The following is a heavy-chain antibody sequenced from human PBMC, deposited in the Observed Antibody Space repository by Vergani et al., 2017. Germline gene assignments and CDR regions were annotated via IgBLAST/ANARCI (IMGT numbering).Heavy chain of an antibody. Sequence: VQLVESGGGVVQPGRSLRLSCAASGFTFSSYAMSWVRQAPGKGLEWVSAISGSGGSTYYADSVKGRFTISRDNSKNTLYLQMNSLRAEDTAVYYCAKQIAAAGMERVFDYWGQGTLVTVSS. V-gene: IGHV3-23*04. J-gene: IGHJ4*02. CDR3: AKQIAAAGMERVFDY. D-gene: IGHD6-13*01. CDR2: ISGSGGST. CDR1: GFTFSSYA.